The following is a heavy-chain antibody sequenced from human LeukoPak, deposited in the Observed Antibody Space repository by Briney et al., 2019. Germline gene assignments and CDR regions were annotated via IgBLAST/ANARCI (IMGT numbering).Heavy chain of an antibody. V-gene: IGHV4-34*01. CDR3: ARHRRDGYNYVDY. CDR1: GGSFSGYY. D-gene: IGHD5-24*01. J-gene: IGHJ4*02. CDR2: INHSGST. Sequence: PSETLSLTCAVYGGSFSGYYWSWIRQPPGKGLEWIGEINHSGSTNYNPSLKSRVTISVDTSKNQFSLKLSSVTAADTAVYYCARHRRDGYNYVDYWGQGTLVTVSS.